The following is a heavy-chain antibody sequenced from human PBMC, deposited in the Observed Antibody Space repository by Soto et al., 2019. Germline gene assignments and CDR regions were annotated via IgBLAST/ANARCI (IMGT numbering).Heavy chain of an antibody. CDR2: INCNSGAT. J-gene: IGHJ3*02. CDR1: GYSFAGFY. V-gene: IGHV1-2*04. CDR3: AIIMTHSDSFDI. D-gene: IGHD3-16*01. Sequence: QVQLVQSGPEVKKPGASVKVSCKASGYSFAGFYIHWMRQAPGQGLEWVGSINCNSGATTYAQKFQGSVAMTRDTSVSTAYIDLNRLTSDDTAIYYCAIIMTHSDSFDIWGQGTVVTVSS.